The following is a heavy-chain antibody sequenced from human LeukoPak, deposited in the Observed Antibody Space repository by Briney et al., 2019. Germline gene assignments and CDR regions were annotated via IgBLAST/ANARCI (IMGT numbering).Heavy chain of an antibody. D-gene: IGHD2-15*01. CDR2: IIPIFGTA. Sequence: ASVKVSCKASGGTISSYAISWVRQAPGQGLEWMGGIIPIFGTANYAQKFQGRVTITADESTSTAYMELSSLRSEDTAVYYCARQTAGYCSGGSCYSYYYYGMDVWGQGTTVTVSS. V-gene: IGHV1-69*13. J-gene: IGHJ6*02. CDR1: GGTISSYA. CDR3: ARQTAGYCSGGSCYSYYYYGMDV.